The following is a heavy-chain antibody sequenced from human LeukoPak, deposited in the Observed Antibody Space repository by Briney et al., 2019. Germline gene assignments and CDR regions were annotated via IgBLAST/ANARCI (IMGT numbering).Heavy chain of an antibody. J-gene: IGHJ4*02. D-gene: IGHD6-13*01. CDR3: AKSGGSSWPHFDC. Sequence: PGGSLRLSCAASGFTFSSYWMHWVRQAPGKGLVWVSCIDSDGSSTSHADSVKGRFTISRDNAKNTLYLQMNSLRAEDTAVYYCAKSGGSSWPHFDCWGQGTLVTVSS. V-gene: IGHV3-74*01. CDR2: IDSDGSST. CDR1: GFTFSSYW.